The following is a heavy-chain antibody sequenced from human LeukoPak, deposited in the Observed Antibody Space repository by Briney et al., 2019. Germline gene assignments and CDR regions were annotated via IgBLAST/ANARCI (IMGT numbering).Heavy chain of an antibody. CDR2: IIPIFGTA. Sequence: ASVKVSCKASGGTFSSYAISWVRQAPGQGLEWMGGIIPIFGTANYAQKFQGRVTITADESTSTAYMELSSLRSDDTAVYYCARGKRVVPAALDYWGQGTLVTVSS. J-gene: IGHJ4*02. D-gene: IGHD2-2*01. CDR3: ARGKRVVPAALDY. CDR1: GGTFSSYA. V-gene: IGHV1-69*13.